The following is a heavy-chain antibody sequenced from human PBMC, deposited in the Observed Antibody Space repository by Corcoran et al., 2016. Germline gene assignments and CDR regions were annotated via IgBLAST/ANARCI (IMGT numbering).Heavy chain of an antibody. CDR2: INHSGST. CDR1: GGSFSGYY. CDR3: ARHVYYDSSGYSQYYFDY. J-gene: IGHJ4*02. Sequence: QVQLQQWGAGLLKPSETLSLTCAVYGGSFSGYYWSWIRQPPGKGLEWIGEINHSGSTNYNPSLKSRVTISVDTSKNQFSLKLSSVTAADTAVYYCARHVYYDSSGYSQYYFDYWGQGTLVTVSS. V-gene: IGHV4-34*01. D-gene: IGHD3-22*01.